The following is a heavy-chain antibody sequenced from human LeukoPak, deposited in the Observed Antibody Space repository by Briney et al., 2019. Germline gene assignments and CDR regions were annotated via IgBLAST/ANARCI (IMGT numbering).Heavy chain of an antibody. J-gene: IGHJ4*02. CDR3: ASHGLTYYFDY. Sequence: ASVKVSCKASGYTFTSYYMHWVRQAPGQGLEWMGWISAYNGNTNYAQKLQGRVTMTTDTSTSTAYMELRSLRSDDTAVYYCASHGLTYYFDYWGQGTLVTVSS. V-gene: IGHV1-18*04. D-gene: IGHD3-9*01. CDR1: GYTFTSYY. CDR2: ISAYNGNT.